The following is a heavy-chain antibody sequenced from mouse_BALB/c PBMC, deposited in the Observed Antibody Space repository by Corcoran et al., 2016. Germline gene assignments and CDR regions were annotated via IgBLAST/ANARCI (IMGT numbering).Heavy chain of an antibody. J-gene: IGHJ1*01. Sequence: EVQLQQSGAELVKPGASVKLSCTASGFNIKDTYMHWVKQRPEQGLEWIGRIDPANGNTKYDPKFQGKATITADTSSNTVYLQLSSLTSEDTAVYYFANLDLFFDVLGAGTTVTVSS. CDR1: GFNIKDTY. CDR2: IDPANGNT. CDR3: ANLDLFFDV. V-gene: IGHV14-3*02.